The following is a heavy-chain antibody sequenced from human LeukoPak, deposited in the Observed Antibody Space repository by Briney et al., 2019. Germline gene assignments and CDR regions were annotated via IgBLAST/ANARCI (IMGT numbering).Heavy chain of an antibody. CDR2: IKQDVSEK. Sequence: PGGSLRLSCAAYGFTFSSYWMSWVRQAPGKGLEWVAKIKQDVSEKYYVDSVNRRFTISRDNAKNSLYLQMNSLRAEDTAVYYCARIYCSSTSCYLDYWGQGTLVTVSS. CDR1: GFTFSSYW. D-gene: IGHD2-2*01. J-gene: IGHJ4*02. CDR3: ARIYCSSTSCYLDY. V-gene: IGHV3-7*01.